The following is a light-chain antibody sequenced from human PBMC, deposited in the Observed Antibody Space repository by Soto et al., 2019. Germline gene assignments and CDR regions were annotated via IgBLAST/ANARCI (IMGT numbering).Light chain of an antibody. CDR3: QTWGSGVWV. CDR2: LNSDGSH. CDR1: SGHSNYA. J-gene: IGLJ3*02. Sequence: QPVLTQAPSASASLGASVKLTCTLSSGHSNYAIAWHQQQPQKGPRYLMKLNSDGSHIKGDGIPDRFSGSSSGAERHLTISSLQSEDEADYYCQTWGSGVWVFGGGTKLTVL. V-gene: IGLV4-69*01.